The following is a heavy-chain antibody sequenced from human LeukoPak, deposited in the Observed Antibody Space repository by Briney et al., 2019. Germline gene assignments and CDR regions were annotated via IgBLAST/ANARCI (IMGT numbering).Heavy chain of an antibody. CDR1: GFTFSSYA. J-gene: IGHJ4*02. V-gene: IGHV3-64*01. CDR2: ISSNGGST. Sequence: GGSLRLSCAASGFTFSSYAMHWVRQAPGKGLEYVSAISSNGGSTYYANSVKGRFTISRDNSKNTLYLQMGSLRAEDMAVYYCARTDFYGGNEPDYWGQGTLVTVSS. D-gene: IGHD4-23*01. CDR3: ARTDFYGGNEPDY.